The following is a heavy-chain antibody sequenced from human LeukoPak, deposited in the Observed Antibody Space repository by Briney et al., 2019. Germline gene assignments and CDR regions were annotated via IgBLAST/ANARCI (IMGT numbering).Heavy chain of an antibody. CDR1: GGSIISADHY. CDR3: ARGYYDVLTNSPKNFDQ. CDR2: IFYSGST. D-gene: IGHD3-9*01. V-gene: IGHV4-30-4*01. J-gene: IGHJ4*02. Sequence: PSETLSLTCTVSGGSIISADHYWSWIRQPPGKGLEWIGYIFYSGSTYYNPSLKSRLTISVDTSKNQFSLKLSSVTAADTAVYYCARGYYDVLTNSPKNFDQWGQGTLVTVSS.